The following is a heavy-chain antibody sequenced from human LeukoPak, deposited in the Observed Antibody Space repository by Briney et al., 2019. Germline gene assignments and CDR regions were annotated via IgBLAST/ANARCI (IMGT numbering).Heavy chain of an antibody. CDR1: GGTFSSYA. CDR2: IIPIFGTA. Sequence: GASVKVSCKASGGTFSSYAISWVRQAPGQGLEWMGGIIPIFGTANYAQKFQGRVTITADKSTSTAYMELSSLRSEDTAVYYCARSYCSSTSCYGGDAFDIWGQGTMVTVSS. CDR3: ARSYCSSTSCYGGDAFDI. V-gene: IGHV1-69*06. D-gene: IGHD2-2*01. J-gene: IGHJ3*02.